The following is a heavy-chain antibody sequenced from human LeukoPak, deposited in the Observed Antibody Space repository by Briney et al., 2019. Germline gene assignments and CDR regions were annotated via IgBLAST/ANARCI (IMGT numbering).Heavy chain of an antibody. V-gene: IGHV4-59*11. Sequence: SETLSLTCTVSGASISSHYWSWIRQPPGKGLEWIGNIYYSESDYNPSLKSRVTISEDTSKNQFSLRLTSVTAADTAVYYCARHTYGPYWYFNLWGRGTLVTVSS. CDR3: ARHTYGPYWYFNL. J-gene: IGHJ2*01. D-gene: IGHD5-18*01. CDR1: GASISSHY. CDR2: IYYSES.